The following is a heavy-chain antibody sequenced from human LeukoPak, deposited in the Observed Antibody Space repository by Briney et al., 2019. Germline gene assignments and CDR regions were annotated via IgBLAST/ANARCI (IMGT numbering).Heavy chain of an antibody. D-gene: IGHD6-19*01. V-gene: IGHV4-39*01. Sequence: PSETLSLTCTVSGGSISSSSYYWGWIRQPPGKGLEWIGSIYYSGSTYYNPSLKSRVTISVDTSKNQFSLKLSSVTAADTAVYYCARRGSGWYYFDHWGQGTLVTVSS. J-gene: IGHJ4*02. CDR1: GGSISSSSYY. CDR3: ARRGSGWYYFDH. CDR2: IYYSGST.